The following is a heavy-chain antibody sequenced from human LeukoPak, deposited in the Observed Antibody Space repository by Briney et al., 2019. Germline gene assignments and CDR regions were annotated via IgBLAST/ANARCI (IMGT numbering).Heavy chain of an antibody. D-gene: IGHD4-17*01. CDR1: GFTLRDYS. V-gene: IGHV3-11*01. CDR2: MASSGRTI. J-gene: IGHJ5*02. Sequence: GGSLRLSCAVSGFTLRDYSMTWIRQAPGKGLECVSYMASSGRTIYSADSVMGRFTVSRDSTKNSLYLQMTSLSAEDTAVYYCARLGAAAVPPFDPWGQGTLVTVSS. CDR3: ARLGAAAVPPFDP.